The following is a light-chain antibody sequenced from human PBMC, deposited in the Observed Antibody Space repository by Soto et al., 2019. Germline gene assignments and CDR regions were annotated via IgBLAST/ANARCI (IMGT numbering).Light chain of an antibody. CDR2: EVS. V-gene: IGLV2-8*01. CDR1: YSDIGGYNY. J-gene: IGLJ2*01. CDR3: SSYGGSNNVV. Sequence: QSVLTQPPSASGSPGQSVTISCTGSYSDIGGYNYVSWYLQHPGKAPKLIIYEVSKRPSGVPDRFSGSKSDNTASLTVSGLQAEDEADYYCSSYGGSNNVVFGGGTQLTVL.